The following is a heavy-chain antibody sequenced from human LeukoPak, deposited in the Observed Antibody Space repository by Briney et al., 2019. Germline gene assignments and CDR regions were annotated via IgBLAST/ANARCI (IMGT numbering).Heavy chain of an antibody. CDR1: GFTVSSNY. V-gene: IGHV3-53*01. CDR2: IYSGGST. D-gene: IGHD3-22*01. CDR3: ARVGGSSGYHPCYVDY. Sequence: GGSLRLSCAASGFTVSSNYMSWVRQAPGKGLDWVSVIYSGGSTYYADSVKGRVTISRDNSKNTLYLQMNSLRAEDTAVYYCARVGGSSGYHPCYVDYWGQGTLVTVSS. J-gene: IGHJ4*02.